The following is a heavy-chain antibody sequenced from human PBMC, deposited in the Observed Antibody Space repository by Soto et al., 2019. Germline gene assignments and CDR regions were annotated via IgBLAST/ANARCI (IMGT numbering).Heavy chain of an antibody. CDR1: GYTLTELS. CDR2: FDPEDGET. Sequence: GASVKVSCKVSGYTLTELSMHWVRQAPGKGLEWMGGFDPEDGETIYAQKFQGRVTMTEDTSTDTAYMELSSLRSEDTAVYYCATHWHYDYVWGSYRPYGMDVWGQGTTVTVSS. D-gene: IGHD3-16*02. V-gene: IGHV1-24*01. CDR3: ATHWHYDYVWGSYRPYGMDV. J-gene: IGHJ6*02.